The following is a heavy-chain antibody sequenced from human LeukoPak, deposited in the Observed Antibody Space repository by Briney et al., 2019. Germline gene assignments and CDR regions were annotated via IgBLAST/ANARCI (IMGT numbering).Heavy chain of an antibody. CDR2: IAFDGINN. CDR3: ARATGGSYYDADYYYGLDV. V-gene: IGHV3-30*04. J-gene: IGHJ6*02. CDR1: GFTFNNYA. Sequence: PGRSLRLSYAASGFTFNNYAMHWVRQAPGKGLEWVAIIAFDGINNHYTGSVKGRFTISRDNSKSTLYLQMNSLRPEDSAVYYCARATGGSYYDADYYYGLDVWGQGTTVTVS. D-gene: IGHD1-26*01.